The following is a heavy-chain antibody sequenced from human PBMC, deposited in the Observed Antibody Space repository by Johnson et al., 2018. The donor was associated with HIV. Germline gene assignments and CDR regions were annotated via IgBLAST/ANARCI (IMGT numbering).Heavy chain of an antibody. CDR1: GFTFSSYA. V-gene: IGHV3-25*05. CDR2: VNPNGDST. J-gene: IGHJ3*02. CDR3: TTDWALRYFDWLLHDAFDI. Sequence: MLLVESGGGVVQPGRSLRLSCAASGFTFSSYAMHWVRQAPGNGLELVGQVNPNGDSTYLIDSGKDRFNISRDNAKNTLHLQMNSLKTEDTALYKCTTDWALRYFDWLLHDAFDIWGQGTMVTVSS. D-gene: IGHD3-9*01.